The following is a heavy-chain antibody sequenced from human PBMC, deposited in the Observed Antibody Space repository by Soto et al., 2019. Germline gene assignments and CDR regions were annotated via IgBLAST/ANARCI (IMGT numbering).Heavy chain of an antibody. CDR1: GGSISSGGYY. V-gene: IGHV4-31*03. Sequence: SETLSLTCTVSGGSISSGGYYWSWIRQHPGKGLEWIGYIYYSGSTYYNPSLKSRVTISVDTSKNQFSLKLSSVTAADTAVYYCARDSPSLRTIDYWGQGTLVTVSS. CDR3: ARDSPSLRTIDY. D-gene: IGHD5-12*01. CDR2: IYYSGST. J-gene: IGHJ4*02.